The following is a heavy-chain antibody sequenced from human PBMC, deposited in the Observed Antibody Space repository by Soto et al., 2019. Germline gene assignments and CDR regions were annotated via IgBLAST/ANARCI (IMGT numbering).Heavy chain of an antibody. CDR3: ARDVRRVGATTNYYYGMDV. D-gene: IGHD1-26*01. V-gene: IGHV4-59*12. Sequence: SETLSLTCTVSGGSISSYDWSWVRQPPGKGLEWIGYIYYSGSTNYNPSLKSRVTISVDTSKNQFSLKLNSVTPEDTAVYYCARDVRRVGATTNYYYGMDVWGHGTTVTPSS. CDR2: IYYSGST. J-gene: IGHJ6*02. CDR1: GGSISSYD.